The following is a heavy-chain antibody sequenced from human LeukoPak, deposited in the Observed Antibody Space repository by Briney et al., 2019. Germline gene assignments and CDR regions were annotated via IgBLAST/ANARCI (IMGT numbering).Heavy chain of an antibody. D-gene: IGHD2-21*01. CDR1: GGSISSSSYY. CDR2: IYYSGST. J-gene: IGHJ6*03. V-gene: IGHV4-39*07. Sequence: SETLSLTCTVSGGSISSSSYYWGWIRQPPGKGLEWIGSIYYSGSTYYNPSLKSRVTISVDTSKNQFSLKLSSVTAADTAVYYCARGPAELPYYYMDVWGKGTTVTVSS. CDR3: ARGPAELPYYYMDV.